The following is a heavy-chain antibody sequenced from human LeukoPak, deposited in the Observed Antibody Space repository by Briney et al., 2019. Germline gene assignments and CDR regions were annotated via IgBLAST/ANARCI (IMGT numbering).Heavy chain of an antibody. CDR1: GCTFNSYA. CDR2: ITGSGGST. J-gene: IGHJ5*02. D-gene: IGHD2-2*01. Sequence: PGGSLRLSCAASGCTFNSYAMNWVRQAPGKGLEWVSTITGSGGSTYYADSVKGRFTISRDNSKNTLYLQMNSLRAEDTAVYYCAKSRVPAANNWFDPWGQGTLVIVSS. CDR3: AKSRVPAANNWFDP. V-gene: IGHV3-23*01.